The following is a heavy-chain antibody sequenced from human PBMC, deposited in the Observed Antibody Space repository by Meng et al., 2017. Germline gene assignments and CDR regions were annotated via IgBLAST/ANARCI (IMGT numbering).Heavy chain of an antibody. J-gene: IGHJ6*02. CDR3: ASQLAYYYYGMDV. CDR1: GGSVSSGSYY. Sequence: SETLSLTCTVSGGSVSSGSYYLSWIRQPPGKGLEWIGYIYYSGSTNYNPSLKSRVTISVDTSKNQFSLKLSSVTAADTAVYYCASQLAYYYYGMDVWGQGTTVTVSS. CDR2: IYYSGST. D-gene: IGHD2-2*01. V-gene: IGHV4-61*01.